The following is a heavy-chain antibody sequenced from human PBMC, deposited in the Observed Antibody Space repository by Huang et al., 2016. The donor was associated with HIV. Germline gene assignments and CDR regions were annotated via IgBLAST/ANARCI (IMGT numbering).Heavy chain of an antibody. CDR2: IHYSGDT. CDR1: GGSISSGDSN. Sequence: QMQLQESGPGLVRPSQTLSLTCTVSGGSISSGDSNWNWIRQSPGKGLEGIGYIHYSGDTYYNPSLKSRITISADTAKTQFSLNLRCVTAADTAVYYCARCMDFWSGYMDVWGKGTTVTVSS. D-gene: IGHD3-3*01. J-gene: IGHJ6*03. CDR3: ARCMDFWSGYMDV. V-gene: IGHV4-30-4*08.